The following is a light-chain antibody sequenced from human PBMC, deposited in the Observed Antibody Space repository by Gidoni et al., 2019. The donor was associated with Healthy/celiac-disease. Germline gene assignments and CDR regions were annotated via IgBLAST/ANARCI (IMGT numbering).Light chain of an antibody. V-gene: IGKV1-39*01. Sequence: DIQTTQSPSSLSASVGDRVTITCRASQSISSYLTWYQQKPGKAPKLLIYAAASFQRGVPSRFSGSGSGTNFTLTISSLQPEDFATYYCRQSYSTPPLTFGGGTKVEIK. J-gene: IGKJ4*01. CDR2: AAA. CDR1: QSISSY. CDR3: RQSYSTPPLT.